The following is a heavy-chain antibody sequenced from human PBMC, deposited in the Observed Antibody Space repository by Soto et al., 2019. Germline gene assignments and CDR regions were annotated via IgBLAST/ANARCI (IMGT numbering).Heavy chain of an antibody. CDR2: IKHSGST. Sequence: SETLSLTCAVYGGSFSGYYWSWIRQPPGKGLERIGEIKHSGSTNYNPSLKSRVTISVDTSKNQFSLKLSSVNAADTAVYCCAIAALGYCSSTSGYTGVYYYYCMDGWDRGTTGTV. CDR3: AIAALGYCSSTSGYTGVYYYYCMDG. V-gene: IGHV4-34*01. J-gene: IGHJ6*02. CDR1: GGSFSGYY. D-gene: IGHD2-2*02.